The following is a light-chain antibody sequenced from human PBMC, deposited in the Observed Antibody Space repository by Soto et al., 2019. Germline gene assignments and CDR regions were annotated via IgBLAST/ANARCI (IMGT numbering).Light chain of an antibody. J-gene: IGKJ3*01. Sequence: DIQMTQSPSSLSASVGDRVTITCQASQDISNYLNWYQHKPGKPPKLLIYDASNLETGVPSRFSGSGSGTDFTFTIRSLQTEDVATYYCQQYEDLPLSFGPGTKVDF. CDR3: QQYEDLPLS. CDR2: DAS. CDR1: QDISNY. V-gene: IGKV1-33*01.